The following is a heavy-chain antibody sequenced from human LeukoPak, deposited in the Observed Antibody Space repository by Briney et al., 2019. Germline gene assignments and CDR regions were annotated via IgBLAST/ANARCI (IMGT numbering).Heavy chain of an antibody. J-gene: IGHJ4*02. CDR1: GYTFIDYY. Sequence: GASVKVPCKASGYTFIDYYIHWVRQAPGQGLEWMGSINPNSDVTNYAQNFQGRVTMTRDTFIRTAYMELSRLTSDDPAVYYCARGRSFGELGVYWGQGTLLTVSS. CDR2: INPNSDVT. V-gene: IGHV1-2*02. D-gene: IGHD3-10*01. CDR3: ARGRSFGELGVY.